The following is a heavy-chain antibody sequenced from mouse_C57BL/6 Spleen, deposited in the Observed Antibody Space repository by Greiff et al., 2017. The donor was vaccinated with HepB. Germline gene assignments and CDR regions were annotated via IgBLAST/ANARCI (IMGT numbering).Heavy chain of an antibody. J-gene: IGHJ1*03. CDR2: IHPNSGST. CDR3: ANYGSSYWYFDV. D-gene: IGHD1-1*01. CDR1: GYTFTSYW. Sequence: VQLQQSGAELVKPGASVKLSCKASGYTFTSYWMHWVKQRPGQGLEWIGMIHPNSGSTNYNEKFKSKATLTVDKSSSTAYMQLSSLTSEDSAVYYCANYGSSYWYFDVWGTGTTVTVSS. V-gene: IGHV1-64*01.